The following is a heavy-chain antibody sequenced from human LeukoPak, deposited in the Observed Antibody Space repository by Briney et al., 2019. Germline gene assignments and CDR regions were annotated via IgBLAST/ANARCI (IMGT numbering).Heavy chain of an antibody. V-gene: IGHV4-39*07. CDR3: ARGRRWAAAEIVY. CDR2: IYYSGST. CDR1: GGSISSSSYY. D-gene: IGHD6-13*01. Sequence: KTSETLSLTCTVSGGSISSSSYYWGWIRQPPGKGLEWIGSIYYSGSTYYNPSLKSRVTISVDTSKNQFSLKLSSVTAADTAVYYCARGRRWAAAEIVYWGQGTLVTVSS. J-gene: IGHJ4*02.